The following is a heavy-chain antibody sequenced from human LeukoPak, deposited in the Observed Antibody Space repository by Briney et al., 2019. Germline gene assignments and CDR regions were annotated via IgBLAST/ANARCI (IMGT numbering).Heavy chain of an antibody. CDR1: GFTFSSYT. J-gene: IGHJ6*03. CDR3: DRPSIPVARNSPDYYFMDV. V-gene: IGHV3-23*01. CDR2: ISDSGGGT. Sequence: GGSLRLSCAASGFTFSSYTMNWVRQAPGKGLEWVATISDSGGGTYYADSVKGRFTISRDNSENTLYLQMNSLRAEDTAVYYYDRPSIPVARNSPDYYFMDVWGKGATVTVSS. D-gene: IGHD6-19*01.